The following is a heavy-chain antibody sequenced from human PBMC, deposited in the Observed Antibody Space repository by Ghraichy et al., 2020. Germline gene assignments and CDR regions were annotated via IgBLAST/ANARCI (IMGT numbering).Heavy chain of an antibody. CDR2: IWPDGGSE. CDR1: GFTFTSHS. J-gene: IGHJ4*02. D-gene: IGHD5-18*01. V-gene: IGHV3-33*01. Sequence: GESLNISCAASGFTFTSHSMHWVRQAPGKGLEWVALIWPDGGSEYYADSVKGRFTISRDNSESTLYLQMNTVRAEDTAVYYCARDLGYNYGHPFDYWGQGTPVTVSS. CDR3: ARDLGYNYGHPFDY.